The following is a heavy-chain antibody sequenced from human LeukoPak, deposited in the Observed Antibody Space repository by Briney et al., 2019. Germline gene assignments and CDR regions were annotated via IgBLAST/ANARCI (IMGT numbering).Heavy chain of an antibody. Sequence: PGGSLRLSCAASGFTFSNAWMNWVRQAPGKGLEWVGRIKSKTDGGTTDYAAPVKGRFTISRDDSKNTLYLQMNSLKTEDTAVYYCSRSILKSTAIFDYWGQGTLVSVSS. V-gene: IGHV3-15*07. CDR1: GFTFSNAW. CDR3: SRSILKSTAIFDY. J-gene: IGHJ4*02. D-gene: IGHD2-21*01. CDR2: IKSKTDGGTT.